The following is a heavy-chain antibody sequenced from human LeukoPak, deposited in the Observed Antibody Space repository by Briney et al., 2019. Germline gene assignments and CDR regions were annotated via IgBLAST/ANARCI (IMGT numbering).Heavy chain of an antibody. CDR1: GGSISSGSYY. V-gene: IGHV4-39*01. CDR3: ARLPYSSGWFDAFDI. Sequence: SETLSLTCTVSGGSISSGSYYWGWIRQPPGKGLEWIGNIYYSGSTHYNPSLKGRVTISVDTSKNHFSLKLSSVTAADTAVYYCARLPYSSGWFDAFDIWGQGTMVTVSS. D-gene: IGHD6-19*01. CDR2: IYYSGST. J-gene: IGHJ3*02.